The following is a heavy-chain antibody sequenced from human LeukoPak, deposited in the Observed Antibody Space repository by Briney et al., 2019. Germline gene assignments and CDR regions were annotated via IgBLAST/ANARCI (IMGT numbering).Heavy chain of an antibody. CDR3: ARGTPKDYYDSSGYYSPMVY. CDR1: GGSISRTSHY. Sequence: SETLSLTCTVSGGSISRTSHYWGWIRQPPGKGLEWIGRIYTSGSTNYNPSLKSRVTISVDTSKNQFSLKLSSVTAADTAVYYCARGTPKDYYDSSGYYSPMVYWGQGTLVTVSS. V-gene: IGHV4-61*05. D-gene: IGHD3-22*01. J-gene: IGHJ4*02. CDR2: IYTSGST.